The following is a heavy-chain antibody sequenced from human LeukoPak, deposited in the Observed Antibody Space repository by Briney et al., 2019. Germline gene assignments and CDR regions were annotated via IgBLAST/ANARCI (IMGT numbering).Heavy chain of an antibody. CDR2: ISNSGGSI. CDR3: AKRAAVAGTHFDY. J-gene: IGHJ4*02. D-gene: IGHD6-19*01. V-gene: IGHV3-23*01. Sequence: PGGSLRLSCAASGFTFSSYAMSWVRQAPGKGLEWVSAISNSGGSIYYADSVKGRFTISRDNFRNTLYLQMNSLGAEDTAVYYCAKRAAVAGTHFDYWGQGTLVTVSS. CDR1: GFTFSSYA.